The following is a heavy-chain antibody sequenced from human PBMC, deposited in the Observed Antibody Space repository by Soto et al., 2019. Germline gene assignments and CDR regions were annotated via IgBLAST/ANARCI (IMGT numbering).Heavy chain of an antibody. J-gene: IGHJ5*01. D-gene: IGHD2-21*01. CDR3: AKDCGEVPHWFAS. Sequence: EVQLLESGGGLVQPGGSLRLSCAASGFTFSSYGMSWVRQAPGKGLKWVSGITNNGGSTFYADSVKGRFTISRDNSRSTLYMQMSSLRAEDTALYFCAKDCGEVPHWFASWVQGTLVTVSS. V-gene: IGHV3-23*01. CDR2: ITNNGGST. CDR1: GFTFSSYG.